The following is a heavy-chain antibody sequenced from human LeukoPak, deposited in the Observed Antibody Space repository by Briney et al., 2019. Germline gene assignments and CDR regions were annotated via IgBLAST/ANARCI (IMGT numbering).Heavy chain of an antibody. CDR1: GGSISSYY. CDR2: IYYSGST. V-gene: IGHV4-59*01. D-gene: IGHD6-19*01. J-gene: IGHJ4*02. Sequence: PSETLSLTCTVSGGSISSYYWSWIRQPPGKGLEWIGYIYYSGSTNYNPSLKSRVTISVDTSKNQFSLKLTSVTPADTAVYYCAREGNSGSAADYWGQGTLDTVPS. CDR3: AREGNSGSAADY.